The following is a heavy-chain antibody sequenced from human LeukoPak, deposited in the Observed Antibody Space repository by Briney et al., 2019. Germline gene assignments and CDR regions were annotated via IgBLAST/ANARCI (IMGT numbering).Heavy chain of an antibody. CDR2: ISYDGSNK. J-gene: IGHJ4*02. Sequence: GGSLRLSCAASGFTFSSYGMHWVRQAPGKGLEWVAVISYDGSNKYYADSVKGRFTISRDNSKNTLYLQMNSLRAEDTAVYYCAKDSNGYCSGGSCRTFDYWGQGTLVTVSS. CDR1: GFTFSSYG. D-gene: IGHD2-15*01. V-gene: IGHV3-30*18. CDR3: AKDSNGYCSGGSCRTFDY.